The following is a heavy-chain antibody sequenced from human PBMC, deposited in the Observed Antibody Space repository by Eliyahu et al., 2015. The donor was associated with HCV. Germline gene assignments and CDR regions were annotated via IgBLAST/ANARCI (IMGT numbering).Heavy chain of an antibody. Sequence: QITLKESGPTLVKPTQTLTLTCXFSGFSLSXSGVGVGWIRLPPGKALEWLALIYWDDDKRYSPSLKSRLTITKDTSRNQVVLTMTNMDPVDTATYYCARTQYYYDSSGSNNWFDPWGQGTLVTVSS. D-gene: IGHD3-22*01. CDR3: ARTQYYYDSSGSNNWFDP. CDR2: IYWDDDK. V-gene: IGHV2-5*02. J-gene: IGHJ5*02. CDR1: GFSLSXSGVG.